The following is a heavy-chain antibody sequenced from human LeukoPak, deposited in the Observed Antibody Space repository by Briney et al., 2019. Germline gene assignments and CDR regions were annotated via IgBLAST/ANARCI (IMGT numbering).Heavy chain of an antibody. J-gene: IGHJ4*02. D-gene: IGHD6-13*01. CDR1: GGTFSSYA. CDR2: IIPILGIA. V-gene: IGHV1-69*04. Sequence: ASVKVSCRASGGTFSSYAISWVRQAPGQGLEWMGRIIPILGIANYAQKFQGRDTITADKSTSTAYMELSSLRSEDTAVYYCARHSSSWYGEFDYWGQGTLVTVSS. CDR3: ARHSSSWYGEFDY.